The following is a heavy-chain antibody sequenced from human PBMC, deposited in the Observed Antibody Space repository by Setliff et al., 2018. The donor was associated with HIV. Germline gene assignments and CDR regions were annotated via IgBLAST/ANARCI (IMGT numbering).Heavy chain of an antibody. CDR2: INAGNGNT. CDR3: AIEPLPGDFGDF. J-gene: IGHJ4*02. Sequence: ASVKVSCKASGYTFTSCFPHWVRQAPGQRLEWMGWINAGNGNTKYSQKFQGRVTITRDTSASTAYMELSSLRSEDTAVYYCAIEPLPGDFGDFWGQGTLVTVSS. D-gene: IGHD7-27*01. CDR1: GYTFTSCF. V-gene: IGHV1-3*01.